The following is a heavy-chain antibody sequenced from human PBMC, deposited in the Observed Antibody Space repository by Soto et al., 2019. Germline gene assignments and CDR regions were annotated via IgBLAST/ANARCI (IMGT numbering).Heavy chain of an antibody. J-gene: IGHJ4*02. Sequence: SETLSLTCSLYSGSLSGYYWSWIRQPPGKGLEWIGEISPSGTTNYSPSLKSRVSISVDTSKNQFSLNLTSLTAADTAVYYCARAPKVSGSAQTRPDFWGQGSPVTVSS. V-gene: IGHV4-34*01. CDR2: ISPSGTT. CDR3: ARAPKVSGSAQTRPDF. D-gene: IGHD6-6*01. CDR1: SGSLSGYY.